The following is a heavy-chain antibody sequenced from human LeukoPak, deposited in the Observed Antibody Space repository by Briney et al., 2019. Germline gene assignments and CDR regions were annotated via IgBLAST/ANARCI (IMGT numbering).Heavy chain of an antibody. D-gene: IGHD5-12*01. V-gene: IGHV3-23*01. CDR1: XFTFSSYG. Sequence: GGSLRFSCTSSXFTFSSYGMSWVRQAPGKGLEWVSAIGGSGASTYCADSVKGRFTVSRDNSKNTLSLQMNNLRVEDTAVYYCAKWTWMNDCWGQGTLVTVSS. CDR2: IGGSGAST. CDR3: AKWTWMNDC. J-gene: IGHJ4*02.